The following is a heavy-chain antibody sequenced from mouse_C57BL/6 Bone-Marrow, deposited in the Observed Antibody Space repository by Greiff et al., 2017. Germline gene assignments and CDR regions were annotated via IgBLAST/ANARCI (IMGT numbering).Heavy chain of an antibody. Sequence: VQLQQSGPGLVQPSQSLSITCTVSGFSLTSYGVHWVRPSPGKGLEWLGVIWSGGSTDTNAAFISRLSISKDNSKSPVFFKMNSLQADDTAIYYCARNYEYDGEGMDDWGQGTSVTVSS. CDR3: ARNYEYDGEGMDD. CDR2: IWSGGST. J-gene: IGHJ4*01. CDR1: GFSLTSYG. D-gene: IGHD2-4*01. V-gene: IGHV2-2*01.